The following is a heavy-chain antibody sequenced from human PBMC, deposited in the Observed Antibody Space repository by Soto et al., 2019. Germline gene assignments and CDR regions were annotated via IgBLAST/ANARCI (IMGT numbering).Heavy chain of an antibody. Sequence: QVLLVASGGGVVRPGRSLTLSCGASGFSFSKYGMHWVRQAPGEGPEWLSLISHDGSEEGYAESVKCRFTISRDNSKNTLYLQLNSPTADATAVDYCTSTRSYVIAWFDPWGHGTLVTVSS. J-gene: IGHJ5*02. CDR1: GFSFSKYG. CDR3: TSTRSYVIAWFDP. CDR2: ISHDGSEE. V-gene: IGHV3-30*03. D-gene: IGHD3-16*01.